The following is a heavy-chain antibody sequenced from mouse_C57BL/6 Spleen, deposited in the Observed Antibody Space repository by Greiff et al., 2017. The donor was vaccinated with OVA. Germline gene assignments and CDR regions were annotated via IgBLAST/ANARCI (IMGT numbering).Heavy chain of an antibody. CDR1: GYSITSGSY. D-gene: IGHD1-1*01. V-gene: IGHV3-6*01. Sequence: ESGPGLVKPSQSLSLTCSVTGYSITSGSYWNWIRQFPGNKLEWMGYISYDGSNNYNPSLKNRIPITRDTSKNQFFRKLNSVTTEDTATYYCARFHYCGSSYGWYFDVWGTGTTVTVSS. J-gene: IGHJ1*03. CDR3: ARFHYCGSSYGWYFDV. CDR2: ISYDGSN.